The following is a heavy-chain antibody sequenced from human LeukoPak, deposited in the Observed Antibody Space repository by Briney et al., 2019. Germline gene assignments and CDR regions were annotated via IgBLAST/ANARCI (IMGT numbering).Heavy chain of an antibody. V-gene: IGHV3-33*01. CDR1: GFTFSSYA. CDR2: IWHEGSKN. Sequence: GGSLRLSCAASGFTFSSYAMHWVRQAPGKGLEWVAIIWHEGSKNYYGDSVKGRFTISRDNSKNTLYLQMNSLRAEDTAVYYCARDSSGSCDYWGQGTLVTVSS. J-gene: IGHJ4*02. CDR3: ARDSSGSCDY. D-gene: IGHD1-26*01.